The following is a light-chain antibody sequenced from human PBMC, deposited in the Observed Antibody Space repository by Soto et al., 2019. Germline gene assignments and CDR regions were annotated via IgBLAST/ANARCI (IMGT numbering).Light chain of an antibody. Sequence: EIVLTQSPATLSLSPGERATLSCRASQSVSSYLAWYQQKPGQAPRLLIYDASTRATGIPARFSGSGSGTAFTLTISSREPEDFAVYYCQQRSNWPPLTFGGGTKVEIK. V-gene: IGKV3-11*01. J-gene: IGKJ4*01. CDR3: QQRSNWPPLT. CDR2: DAS. CDR1: QSVSSY.